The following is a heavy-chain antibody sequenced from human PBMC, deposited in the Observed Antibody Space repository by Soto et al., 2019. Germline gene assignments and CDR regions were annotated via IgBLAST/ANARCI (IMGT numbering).Heavy chain of an antibody. Sequence: GGSLRLSCAASGFTVSSNYMSWVRQVPGKGLEWVSVIYSGGSTYYADSVKGRFTISRDNSKNTLYLQMNSLRAEDTAVYYCARDRASYYGMDVWGQGTTVTVSS. CDR3: ARDRASYYGMDV. D-gene: IGHD3-10*01. CDR2: IYSGGST. J-gene: IGHJ6*02. V-gene: IGHV3-53*01. CDR1: GFTVSSNY.